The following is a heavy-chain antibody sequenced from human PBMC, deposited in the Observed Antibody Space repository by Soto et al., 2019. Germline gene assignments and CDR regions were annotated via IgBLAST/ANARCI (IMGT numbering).Heavy chain of an antibody. V-gene: IGHV1-58*02. D-gene: IGHD3-10*01. J-gene: IGHJ6*02. Sequence: QMQLVQSGPEVKKPGTSVKVSCKASGFTFTSSAMQWVRQARGQRLEWIGWIVVGSGNTNYAQKFTGRVNITRGMSKITAYMELSSLRCEDTAVYYCAAVFHITMVRGVVKSDYYYYGMDVWGQGTTVTVSS. CDR2: IVVGSGNT. CDR3: AAVFHITMVRGVVKSDYYYYGMDV. CDR1: GFTFTSSA.